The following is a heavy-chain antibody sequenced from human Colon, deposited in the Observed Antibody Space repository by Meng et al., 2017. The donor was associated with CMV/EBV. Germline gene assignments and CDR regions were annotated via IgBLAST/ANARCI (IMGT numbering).Heavy chain of an antibody. CDR2: IKQNGRET. V-gene: IGHV3-7*01. Sequence: GGSLKISCAASGFTFSNYWMTWVRQAPGKGLEWVANIKQNGRETSYVDSVKGRFTIARDDAKNSLYLQMDSLRPEDTAVYYCARDPFQAHLLDDFLDSWGQGTLVTVSS. J-gene: IGHJ4*02. CDR1: GFTFSNYW. D-gene: IGHD3-3*01. CDR3: ARDPFQAHLLDDFLDS.